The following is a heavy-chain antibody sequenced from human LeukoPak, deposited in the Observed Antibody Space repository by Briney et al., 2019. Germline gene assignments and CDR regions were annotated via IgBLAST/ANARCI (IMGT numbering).Heavy chain of an antibody. CDR3: ARGLIRTQGVHFGY. CDR2: ISSSSSYI. CDR1: GFTFSSYS. D-gene: IGHD1-1*01. V-gene: IGHV3-21*01. Sequence: PGGSLRLSCAASGFTFSSYSMNWVRQAPGKGLEWVSSISSSSSYIYYADSVKGRFTISRDNAKNSLYLQMNSLRAEDTAVYYCARGLIRTQGVHFGYWGQGTLVTVSS. J-gene: IGHJ4*02.